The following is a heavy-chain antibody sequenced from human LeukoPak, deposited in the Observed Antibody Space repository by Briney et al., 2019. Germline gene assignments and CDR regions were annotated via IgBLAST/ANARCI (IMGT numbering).Heavy chain of an antibody. J-gene: IGHJ2*01. V-gene: IGHV3-30*03. CDR1: GFTFGSYA. D-gene: IGHD7-27*01. CDR2: ISFEESNK. Sequence: GGSLRLSWAASGFTFGSYAMHWVRQAPGKGLEWVALISFEESNKYYADSVKGRFTISRDNAKNSPYLPMNSLRAQDTAVYSSVTTWGAPYWYLHLWGRRALVAVSS. CDR3: VTTWGAPYWYLHL.